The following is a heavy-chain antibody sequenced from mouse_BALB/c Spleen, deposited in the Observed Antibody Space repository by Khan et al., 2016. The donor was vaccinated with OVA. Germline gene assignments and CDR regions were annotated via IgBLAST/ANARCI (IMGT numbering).Heavy chain of an antibody. CDR3: NRLTGYYDSEGFAY. Sequence: EVELVESGGDLVKPGGSLKLSCAASGFTFSTYGMPWVRQDPDKRLEWVATVSTGGSYTYYPDSVKGRFTITRDNAKNTLYLQMSGLRSEDTVKFYCNRLTGYYDSEGFAYWGQGTLVTVSA. J-gene: IGHJ3*01. CDR1: GFTFSTYG. CDR2: VSTGGSYT. D-gene: IGHD1-1*01. V-gene: IGHV5-6*01.